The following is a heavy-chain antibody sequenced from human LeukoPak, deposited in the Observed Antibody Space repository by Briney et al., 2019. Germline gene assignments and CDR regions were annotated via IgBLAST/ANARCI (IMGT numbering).Heavy chain of an antibody. V-gene: IGHV4-38-2*01. J-gene: IGHJ5*02. CDR1: GYSISSGYY. Sequence: SETLSLTCAVSGYSISSGYYWGWIRQPPGKGLEWIGSIYHSGSTYYNPSLKSRVTISVDTSKNQFSLKLSSVTAADTAVYYCARRPIPADDWFDPWGQGXLVTVS. CDR3: ARRPIPADDWFDP. CDR2: IYHSGST. D-gene: IGHD2-2*01.